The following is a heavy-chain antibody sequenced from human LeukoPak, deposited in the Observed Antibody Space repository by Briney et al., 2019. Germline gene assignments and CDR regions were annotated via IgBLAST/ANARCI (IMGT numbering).Heavy chain of an antibody. V-gene: IGHV3-53*01. CDR1: ELTLSSNY. J-gene: IGHJ4*02. Sequence: GGSLRLSCAASELTLSSNYMSWVRQAPGKGLESVSVVYSGGSTYYADSVRGRFTISRDNSKNTLYLQMNSLRVEDTAVYYCARVGGHWGQGTLVTVSS. D-gene: IGHD3-10*01. CDR2: VYSGGST. CDR3: ARVGGH.